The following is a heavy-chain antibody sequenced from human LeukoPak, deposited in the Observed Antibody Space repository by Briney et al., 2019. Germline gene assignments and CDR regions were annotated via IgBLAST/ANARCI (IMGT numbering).Heavy chain of an antibody. CDR3: ARDRDWAFDY. CDR2: IRSTDGAI. V-gene: IGHV3-48*02. CDR1: GFTFRLYS. D-gene: IGHD3-9*01. Sequence: PGGSLRLSCAASGFTFRLYSMNWVRQAPGKGLEWLSYIRSTDGAIAYADSVKGRFTISRDDAKNSLYLQMNSLRDEDTAVYYRARDRDWAFDYWGQGTLITVSS. J-gene: IGHJ4*02.